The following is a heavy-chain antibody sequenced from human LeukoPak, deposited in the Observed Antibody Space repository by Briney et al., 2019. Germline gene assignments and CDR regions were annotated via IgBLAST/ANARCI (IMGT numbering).Heavy chain of an antibody. CDR2: IIPIFGTA. V-gene: IGHV1-69*13. CDR3: ASLQDGEPLYRGYCSSTSCYKNYYYDMDV. CDR1: GGTFSSYA. Sequence: GASVKVSCKASGGTFSSYAISWVRQAPGQGLEWMGGIIPIFGTANYAQKFQGRVTITADESTSTAYMELSSLRSEDTAVYYCASLQDGEPLYRGYCSSTSCYKNYYYDMDVWGQGTTVTVSS. J-gene: IGHJ6*02. D-gene: IGHD2-2*02.